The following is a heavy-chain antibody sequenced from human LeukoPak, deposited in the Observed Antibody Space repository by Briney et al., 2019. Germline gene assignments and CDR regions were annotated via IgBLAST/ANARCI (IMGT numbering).Heavy chain of an antibody. Sequence: GGSLRLSCAASRFTVSTNYMSWVRQAPGKGLEWVSEIYSGGNTYYATSVKGRFSISRDNSKNTLFLQMNSLRAEDTAVYYCARNYGDYVFIIGYWGQGTLVTVSS. J-gene: IGHJ4*02. V-gene: IGHV3-53*01. CDR1: RFTVSTNY. CDR3: ARNYGDYVFIIGY. D-gene: IGHD4-17*01. CDR2: IYSGGNT.